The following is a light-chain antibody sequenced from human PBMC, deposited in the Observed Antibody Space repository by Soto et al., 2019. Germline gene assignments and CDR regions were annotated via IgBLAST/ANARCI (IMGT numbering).Light chain of an antibody. Sequence: DIVMTQSPATLSASPLELXPLXGRTSRSVTTSLAWYQQKPGQAPRLLIYGASTRATGIPARFSGSGSGTDFTLTISSLQSEDFAVYYCQQYDKWPQFTFGQGTKVDNK. CDR1: RSVTTS. V-gene: IGKV3-15*01. J-gene: IGKJ2*01. CDR2: GAS. CDR3: QQYDKWPQFT.